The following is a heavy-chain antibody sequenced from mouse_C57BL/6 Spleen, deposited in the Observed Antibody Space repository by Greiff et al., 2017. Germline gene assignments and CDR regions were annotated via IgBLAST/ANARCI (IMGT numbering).Heavy chain of an antibody. CDR2: IYPGDGDT. V-gene: IGHV1-82*01. CDR3: ARDYDYDDYYAMDY. D-gene: IGHD2-4*01. CDR1: GYAFSSSW. J-gene: IGHJ4*01. Sequence: VQLQQSAPELVKPGASVKISCKASGYAFSSSWMNWVKQRPGKGLEWIGRIYPGDGDTNYNGKFKGKATLTADKSSSTAYMQLSSLTSEDSAVYFCARDYDYDDYYAMDYWGQGTSVTVSS.